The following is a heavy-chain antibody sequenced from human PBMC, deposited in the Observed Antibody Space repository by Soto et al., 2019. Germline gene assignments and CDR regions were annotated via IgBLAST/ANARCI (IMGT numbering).Heavy chain of an antibody. CDR1: GFTFNIYG. Sequence: PGGSLRLSCAASGFTFNIYGMHWVRQAPDKGLEWVALISYDGSTQYYADSVKGRFTISRDNSKNTLFLQMNSLRADDTAGYYCAKDQASGQGSFDSWGQGTLVTVSS. V-gene: IGHV3-30*18. J-gene: IGHJ4*02. CDR3: AKDQASGQGSFDS. CDR2: ISYDGSTQ.